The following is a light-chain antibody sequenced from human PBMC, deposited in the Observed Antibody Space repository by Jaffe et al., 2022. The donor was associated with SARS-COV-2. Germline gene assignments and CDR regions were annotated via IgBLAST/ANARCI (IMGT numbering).Light chain of an antibody. V-gene: IGKV4-1*01. CDR3: QQYYSIPYT. CDR1: QSLLYSSNNKNY. CDR2: WAS. J-gene: IGKJ2*01. Sequence: DIVMTQSPDSLTVSLGERATINCKSSQSLLYSSNNKNYLTWYQQKPGQPPKLLFYWASTRESGVPDRFSGSGSGTDFTLTISRLQAEDVAVYYCQQYYSIPYTFGQGTKLEIK.